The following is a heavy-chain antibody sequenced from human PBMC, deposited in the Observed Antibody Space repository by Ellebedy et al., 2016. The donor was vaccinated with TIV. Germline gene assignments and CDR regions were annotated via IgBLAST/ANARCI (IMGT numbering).Heavy chain of an antibody. V-gene: IGHV1-2*02. J-gene: IGHJ6*02. CDR2: INPNSGGT. CDR1: GYPFTDYY. D-gene: IGHD2-2*01. CDR3: ARGCSSTSCSGDYYYGMTV. Sequence: ASVKVSCKASGYPFTDYYMHWVRQAPGQGLEWMGWINPNSGGTNYAQKFQGRVTMTRDTSVTTAYMELSRLRSDDTAMYYCARGCSSTSCSGDYYYGMTVWGQGTTVTVSS.